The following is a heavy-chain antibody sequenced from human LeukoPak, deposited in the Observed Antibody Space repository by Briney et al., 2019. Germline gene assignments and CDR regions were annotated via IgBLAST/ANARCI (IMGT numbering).Heavy chain of an antibody. D-gene: IGHD6-13*01. CDR3: ASYSSSWYVFDY. CDR1: GGSISSYY. J-gene: IGHJ4*02. Sequence: SETLSLTCTVSGGSISSYYWSRIRQPPGKGLEWIGYIYYSGSTNYNPSLKSRVTISVDTSKNQFSLKLSSVTAADTAVYYCASYSSSWYVFDYWGQGTLVTVSS. V-gene: IGHV4-59*01. CDR2: IYYSGST.